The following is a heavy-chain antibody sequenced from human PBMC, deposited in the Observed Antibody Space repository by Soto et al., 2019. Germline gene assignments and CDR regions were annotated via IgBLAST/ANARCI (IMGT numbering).Heavy chain of an antibody. D-gene: IGHD2-2*01. V-gene: IGHV1-69*01. Sequence: QVQLVQSGAEVKKPGSSVKVSCKASGGTFSSYAISWVRQAPGQGLEWRGGIIPISGTAHYAQKVQGRAKMTANESTSTAYMELSSPRAEYTAAYYCARAQGSSTSLEIYYYYYYGMDVWGQGTTVTVSS. CDR1: GGTFSSYA. CDR2: IIPISGTA. J-gene: IGHJ6*02. CDR3: ARAQGSSTSLEIYYYYYYGMDV.